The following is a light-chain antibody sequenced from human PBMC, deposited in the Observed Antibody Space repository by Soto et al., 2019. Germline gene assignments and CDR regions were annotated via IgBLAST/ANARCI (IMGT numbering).Light chain of an antibody. V-gene: IGLV2-14*01. CDR1: SSDVGGYNY. J-gene: IGLJ1*01. CDR3: CSYTSSSSPSYV. Sequence: QSVLTQPASVSGSPGQSITISCTGTSSDVGGYNYVSWYQQHPGKAPKLMIYDVSDRPSGVSNRFSGSKSGNTASLTISGLQAEDEADYYCCSYTSSSSPSYVFETGTKVTVL. CDR2: DVS.